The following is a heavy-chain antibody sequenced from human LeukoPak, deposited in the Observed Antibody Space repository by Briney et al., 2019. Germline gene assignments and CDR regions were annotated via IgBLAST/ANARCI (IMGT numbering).Heavy chain of an antibody. J-gene: IGHJ3*02. Sequence: PSETLSLTCAVYGGSFSDYYWSWIRQPPGKGLEWIGEINHSGSTNYNPSLKSRVTISVDTSKNQFSLKLSSVTAADTAVYYCARGPLTTVTTGSDAFDIWGQGTMVTVSS. CDR2: INHSGST. V-gene: IGHV4-34*01. CDR3: ARGPLTTVTTGSDAFDI. D-gene: IGHD4-17*01. CDR1: GGSFSDYY.